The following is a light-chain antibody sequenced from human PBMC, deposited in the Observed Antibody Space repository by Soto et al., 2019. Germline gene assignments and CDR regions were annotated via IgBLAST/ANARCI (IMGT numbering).Light chain of an antibody. CDR2: AAS. Sequence: DIQMTQSPTSLSASVGDRVTITCRASRGIRNFVAWYQQKQGKAPKLLIYAASTLQSGVPSRFSGSGSGTDFTLTINSLQPEDVATYSCQKYSSVPVFGPGTKVEIK. CDR3: QKYSSVPV. V-gene: IGKV1-27*01. CDR1: RGIRNF. J-gene: IGKJ3*01.